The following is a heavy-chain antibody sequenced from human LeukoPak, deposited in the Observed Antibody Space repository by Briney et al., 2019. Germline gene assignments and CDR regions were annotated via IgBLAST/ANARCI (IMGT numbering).Heavy chain of an antibody. J-gene: IGHJ5*02. V-gene: IGHV4-59*08. CDR2: TYYSGST. CDR1: GGSISSYY. CDR3: ARRRSAYNWFDP. Sequence: SETLSLTCTVSGGSISSYYWSWIRQPPGKGLEWIGYTYYSGSTNYNPSLKSRVTISVDTSKNQFSLKVTSVTAADTAVYYCARRRSAYNWFDPWGQGTLVTVSS.